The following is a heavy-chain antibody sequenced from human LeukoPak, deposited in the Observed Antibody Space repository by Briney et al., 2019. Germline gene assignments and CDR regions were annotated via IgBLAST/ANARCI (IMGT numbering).Heavy chain of an antibody. Sequence: GRSLRLSCAASGFTFSRYGMHWVRQAPGKGLEWVAVLWYDGSNKDYADSVKGRFTISRDNSKNTLYLQMNSLRAEDTAVYYCTNVRYFDWFYFDHWGQGTLVAVSS. V-gene: IGHV3-33*06. CDR2: LWYDGSNK. D-gene: IGHD3-9*01. CDR3: TNVRYFDWFYFDH. J-gene: IGHJ4*02. CDR1: GFTFSRYG.